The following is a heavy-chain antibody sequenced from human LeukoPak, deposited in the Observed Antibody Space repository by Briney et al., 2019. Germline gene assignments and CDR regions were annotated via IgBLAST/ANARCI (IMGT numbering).Heavy chain of an antibody. CDR3: AYSSGYHDY. CDR1: GGSFSGYY. D-gene: IGHD3-3*01. CDR2: INHSGST. V-gene: IGHV4-34*01. J-gene: IGHJ4*02. Sequence: PSETLSLTCAVYGGSFSGYYWSWIRQPPGKGLEWIGEINHSGSTNYNPSLKSRVTISVDTSKNQFSLKLSSVTAADTAVYYCAYSSGYHDYWGQGTLVTVSS.